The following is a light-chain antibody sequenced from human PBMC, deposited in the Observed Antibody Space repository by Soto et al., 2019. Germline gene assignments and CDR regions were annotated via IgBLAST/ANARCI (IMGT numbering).Light chain of an antibody. CDR1: QSLNSN. CDR3: QQYNYWPS. Sequence: EILMTQSPATLSVSPGDRVTLSCRASQSLNSNLAWYQQKPGHAPRLLISRASTRATDIPARFTGSGSGTEFTLTSDSLQSEDFAVYYCQQYNYWPSFGQGTKVEIK. V-gene: IGKV3-15*01. J-gene: IGKJ1*01. CDR2: RAS.